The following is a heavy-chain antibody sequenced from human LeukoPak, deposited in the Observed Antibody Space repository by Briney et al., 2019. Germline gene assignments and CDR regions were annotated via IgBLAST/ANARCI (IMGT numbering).Heavy chain of an antibody. Sequence: GGSLRLSCAASGFTFSSYGMHWVRQAPGKGLEWVAFIRYDGSNKYYADSVKGRFTISRDNSKNTLYLQMNSLRAEDTAVYYCAGGVSPLNTDGKVAYYDYVWGSPGENYYGMDVWGQGTTVTVSS. CDR2: IRYDGSNK. CDR1: GFTFSSYG. CDR3: AGGVSPLNTDGKVAYYDYVWGSPGENYYGMDV. D-gene: IGHD3-16*01. V-gene: IGHV3-30*02. J-gene: IGHJ6*02.